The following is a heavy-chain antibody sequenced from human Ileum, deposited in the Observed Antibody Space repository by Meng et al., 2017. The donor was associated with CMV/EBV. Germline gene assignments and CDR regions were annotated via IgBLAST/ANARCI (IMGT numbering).Heavy chain of an antibody. J-gene: IGHJ5*02. CDR3: TRGPRQAATSVGP. CDR1: GDSVSNGDY. CDR2: IFRTGTT. V-gene: IGHV4-38-2*02. Sequence: SETLSLTCTVSGDSVSNGDYWGWIRQPPGKEPEFIGSIFRTGTTFVNPSLERRVSLSVDTSKNQFSLRLTSVTAADTAVYYCTRGPRQAATSVGPWGQGNLVTVSS. D-gene: IGHD2-15*01.